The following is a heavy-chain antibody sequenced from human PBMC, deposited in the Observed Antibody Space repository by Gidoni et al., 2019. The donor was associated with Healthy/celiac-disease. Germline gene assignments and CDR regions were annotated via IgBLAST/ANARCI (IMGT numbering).Heavy chain of an antibody. D-gene: IGHD6-19*01. CDR3: ARDGGWNYAMDV. Sequence: EVQLVESGGGLVQPGGSLRLSCPASGFTFSSYDRHWVRQATGKGLGWVSAIGTAGDTYYPGSVKGRVTISRENAKNSLYLQMNSRRAGDTAVYYCARDGGWNYAMDVWGKGTTVTVSS. CDR2: IGTAGDT. V-gene: IGHV3-13*01. CDR1: GFTFSSYD. J-gene: IGHJ6*04.